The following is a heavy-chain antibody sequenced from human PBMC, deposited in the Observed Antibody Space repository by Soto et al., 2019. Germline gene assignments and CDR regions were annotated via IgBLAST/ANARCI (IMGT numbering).Heavy chain of an antibody. CDR2: ISSNGGST. Sequence: PGGSLRLSCSASGFTFSSYAMHWVRQAPGKGLEYVSAISSNGGSTYYADSVKGRFTISRDNSKNTLYLQMSSLRAEDTAVYYCGKDRNTGYSTNWFDTWGQGTLVTVSS. V-gene: IGHV3-64D*06. D-gene: IGHD6-13*01. CDR3: GKDRNTGYSTNWFDT. CDR1: GFTFSSYA. J-gene: IGHJ5*02.